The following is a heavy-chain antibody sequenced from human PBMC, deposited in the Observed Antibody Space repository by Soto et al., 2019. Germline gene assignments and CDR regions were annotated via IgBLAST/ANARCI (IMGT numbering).Heavy chain of an antibody. J-gene: IGHJ5*02. D-gene: IGHD6-13*01. Sequence: SEPLSITCRVSGGSVTIGNYYWTWIRQRPGKGLECIGHIFNSGNAYYNPSLKRRASISADTSKNQFSLRLTSVTAADAAVYFCARVGFPNVPAAMRRLSSWGQGTLDTVSA. CDR1: GGSVTIGNYY. V-gene: IGHV4-31*03. CDR3: ARVGFPNVPAAMRRLSS. CDR2: IFNSGNA.